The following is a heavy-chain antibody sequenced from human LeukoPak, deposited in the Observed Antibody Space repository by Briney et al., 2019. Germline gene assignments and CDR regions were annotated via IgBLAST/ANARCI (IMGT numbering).Heavy chain of an antibody. J-gene: IGHJ4*02. CDR2: IYYSGST. Sequence: SETLSLTCTVSGGSISSSSYYWGWIRQPPGKGLEWIGSIYYSGSTYYNPSLKSRVTISVDTSKNQFSLKLSSVTAADTAVYYCARHPHPLYCSSTSCHFDYWGQGTLVTVSS. CDR3: ARHPHPLYCSSTSCHFDY. D-gene: IGHD2-2*01. V-gene: IGHV4-39*01. CDR1: GGSISSSSYY.